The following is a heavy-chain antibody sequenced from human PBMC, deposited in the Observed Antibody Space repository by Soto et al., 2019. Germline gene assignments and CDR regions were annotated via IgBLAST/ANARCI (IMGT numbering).Heavy chain of an antibody. V-gene: IGHV3-30*18. J-gene: IGHJ6*02. D-gene: IGHD3-3*01. Sequence: RFPRLSCAASGFTFSSYGMHWVRQAPGKGLEWVAVISYDGSNKYYADSVKGRFTISRDNSKNTLYLQMNSLRAEDTAVYYCAKDGPLSRLRLLEWLPHYYYGMDVWGQGTTVTVSS. CDR3: AKDGPLSRLRLLEWLPHYYYGMDV. CDR1: GFTFSSYG. CDR2: ISYDGSNK.